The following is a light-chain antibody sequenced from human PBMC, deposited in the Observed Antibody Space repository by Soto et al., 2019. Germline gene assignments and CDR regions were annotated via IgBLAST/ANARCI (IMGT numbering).Light chain of an antibody. CDR3: SSYTSSGSVV. V-gene: IGLV2-14*01. CDR2: EVS. J-gene: IGLJ2*01. CDR1: SSDVGGYNY. Sequence: QSVLTQPASVSGSPGQSITISCTGTSSDVGGYNYVSWYQQHPGKAPKLMIHEVSNRPSGVSNRFSGSKSGNTASLTISGLQAEDEADYYCSSYTSSGSVVFGAGTKLTVL.